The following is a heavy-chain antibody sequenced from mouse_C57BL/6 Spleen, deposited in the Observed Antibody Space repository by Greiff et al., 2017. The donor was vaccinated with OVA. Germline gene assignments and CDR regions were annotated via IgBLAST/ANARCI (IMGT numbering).Heavy chain of an antibody. V-gene: IGHV1-55*01. Sequence: VQLQQPGAELVKPGASVKMSCKASGYTFTSYWITWVKQRPGQGLEWIGDIYPGSGSTNYNEKFKSKATLTVDTSSSTAYMQLSSLTSEDSAVYYCARWGAYYGGYAMDYWGQGTSVTVSS. CDR1: GYTFTSYW. D-gene: IGHD1-1*02. CDR3: ARWGAYYGGYAMDY. CDR2: IYPGSGST. J-gene: IGHJ4*01.